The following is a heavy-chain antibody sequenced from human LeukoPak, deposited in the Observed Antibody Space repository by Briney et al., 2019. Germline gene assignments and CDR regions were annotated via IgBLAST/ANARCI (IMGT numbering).Heavy chain of an antibody. CDR2: ISSSSSYI. CDR1: GFTFSSYS. V-gene: IGHV3-21*04. Sequence: GSLRLSCAASGFTFSSYSMNWVRQAPGKGLEWVSSISSSSSYIYYADSAEGRFTISRDNARRTLFLQMNRLRAEDTAVYYCVKESWRGPQLDHWGQGTLVTVSS. CDR3: VKESWRGPQLDH. D-gene: IGHD3-16*01. J-gene: IGHJ4*02.